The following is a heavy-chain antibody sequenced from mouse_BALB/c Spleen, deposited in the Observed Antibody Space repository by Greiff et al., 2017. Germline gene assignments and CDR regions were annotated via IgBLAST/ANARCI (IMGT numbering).Heavy chain of an antibody. D-gene: IGHD2-4*01. J-gene: IGHJ2*01. Sequence: EVKLMESGGGLVKPGGSLKLSCAASGFTFSDYYMYWVRQTPEKRLEWVATISDGGSYTYYPDSVKGRFTISRDNAKNNLYLQMSSLKSEDTAMYYCARAGYYDYDVGDYWGQGTTLTVSS. CDR3: ARAGYYDYDVGDY. CDR1: GFTFSDYY. V-gene: IGHV5-4*02. CDR2: ISDGGSYT.